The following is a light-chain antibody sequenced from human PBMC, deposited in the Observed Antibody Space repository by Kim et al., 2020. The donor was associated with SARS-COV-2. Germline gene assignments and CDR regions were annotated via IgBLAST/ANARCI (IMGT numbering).Light chain of an antibody. CDR3: QQLNSYPIT. CDR1: QAINNY. CDR2: GAS. J-gene: IGKJ5*01. V-gene: IGKV1-9*01. Sequence: DISLAQSPSSLSASVGDRVTITCRASQAINNYIAWYQQKAGKAPQLLIYGASTLQSGVPSRFSGSGSGTDFTLTISSLQPEDFATYHCQQLNSYPITFGQGTRLEIK.